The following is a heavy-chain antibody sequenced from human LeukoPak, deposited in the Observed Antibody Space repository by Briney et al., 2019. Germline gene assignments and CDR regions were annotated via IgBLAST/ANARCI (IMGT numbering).Heavy chain of an antibody. CDR1: GFTFSSYS. Sequence: GGSLRFSCAASGFTFSSYSMNWVRQAPGKGLEWVSSISSSSSYIYYADSVKGRFTISRDNAKNSLYLQMNSLRAEDTAVYYCARGVWDTAMVIDYWGQGTLVTVSS. V-gene: IGHV3-21*01. CDR2: ISSSSSYI. J-gene: IGHJ4*02. D-gene: IGHD5-18*01. CDR3: ARGVWDTAMVIDY.